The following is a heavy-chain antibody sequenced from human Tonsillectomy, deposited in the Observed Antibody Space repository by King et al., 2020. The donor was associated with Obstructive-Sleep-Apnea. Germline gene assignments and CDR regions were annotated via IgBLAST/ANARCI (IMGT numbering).Heavy chain of an antibody. D-gene: IGHD7-27*01. J-gene: IGHJ4*02. Sequence: VQLVESGGGLVQPGGSLRLSCAASGFPFSNYAMSWVRQAPGKGLEWVSAITRSGDKTYYAGSVKGRFTISRDTSRNTLYLQMNRLRDDDTALYYCVKDWGSEDEVIGYWGQGTLVSVSS. V-gene: IGHV3-23*04. CDR1: GFPFSNYA. CDR2: ITRSGDKT. CDR3: VKDWGSEDEVIGY.